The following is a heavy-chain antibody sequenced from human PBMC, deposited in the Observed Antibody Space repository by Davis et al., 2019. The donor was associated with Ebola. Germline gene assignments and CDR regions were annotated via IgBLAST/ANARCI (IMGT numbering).Heavy chain of an antibody. Sequence: GESLKISCAASGFTFSSYAMSWVRQAPGKGLEWVSAISGSGGSTYYADSVKGRFTISRDNSKNTLYLQMNSLRAEDTAVYYCANRVGDFYYMDVWGKGTTVTVSS. CDR3: ANRVGDFYYMDV. D-gene: IGHD2-2*01. J-gene: IGHJ6*03. CDR1: GFTFSSYA. CDR2: ISGSGGST. V-gene: IGHV3-23*01.